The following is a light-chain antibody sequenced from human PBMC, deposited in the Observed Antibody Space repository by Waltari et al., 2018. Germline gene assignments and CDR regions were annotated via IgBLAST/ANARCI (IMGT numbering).Light chain of an antibody. Sequence: DIQMTQSPSSLSASVGDRVTITCRASESISRYLNWYQQKPGKAPRLLIYAASNLQSGVPATFSGSQSGTDFTRTISSLQPEDFGTVYCQQSYGDPITFGQGTRLEVK. J-gene: IGKJ5*01. CDR3: QQSYGDPIT. CDR2: AAS. CDR1: ESISRY. V-gene: IGKV1-39*01.